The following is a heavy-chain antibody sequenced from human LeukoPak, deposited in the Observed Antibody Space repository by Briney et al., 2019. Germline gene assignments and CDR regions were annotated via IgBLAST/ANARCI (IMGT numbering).Heavy chain of an antibody. J-gene: IGHJ4*02. V-gene: IGHV3-48*01. CDR2: ISSSSTTI. D-gene: IGHD1-26*01. CDR1: GFTFSSYS. CDR3: ARDGPHSGTYVY. Sequence: GSLRLSCAASGFTFSSYSMNWVRQAPDKGLEWVSLISSSSTTIYYADSVKGRFTISRDNAKNSLYLQMNSLRVEDTAVYYCARDGPHSGTYVYWGQGTLVTVSS.